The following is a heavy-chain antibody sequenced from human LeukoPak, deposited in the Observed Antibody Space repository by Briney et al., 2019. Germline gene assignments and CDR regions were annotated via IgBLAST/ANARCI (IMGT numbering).Heavy chain of an antibody. CDR2: INHSGST. D-gene: IGHD5-24*01. Sequence: SETLSLTCAVYGGSFSGYYWSWIRQPPGKGLEWIGEINHSGSTNYNPSLKSRVTISVDTSKNQFSLKLSSVTAEDTAVYYCASMATLLGEHDYWGQGTLVTVSS. V-gene: IGHV4-34*01. CDR1: GGSFSGYY. J-gene: IGHJ4*02. CDR3: ASMATLLGEHDY.